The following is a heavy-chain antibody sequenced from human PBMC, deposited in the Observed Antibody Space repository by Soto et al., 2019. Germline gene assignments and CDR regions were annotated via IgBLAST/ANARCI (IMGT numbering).Heavy chain of an antibody. Sequence: QAHLVQSGAEVKKPGSSVKVSCKASGGTFSTSSINWVRQAPGQGLEWMGGIIPIFGTADYAQSFLGRVTLTADASTYTCFIELRALRYVGTAGYSGALGHEFGCFSGAFEIWCQVTMVSVSS. J-gene: IGHJ3*02. CDR2: IIPIFGTA. CDR3: ALGHEFGCFSGAFEI. CDR1: GGTFSTSS. D-gene: IGHD3-10*01. V-gene: IGHV1-69*12.